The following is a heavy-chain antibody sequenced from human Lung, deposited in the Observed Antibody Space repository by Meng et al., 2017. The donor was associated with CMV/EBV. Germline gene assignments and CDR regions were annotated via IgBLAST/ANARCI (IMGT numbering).Heavy chain of an antibody. Sequence: SCTVSGGSISSSSYYWGWIRQPPGKGLEWIGNIYSSGTTYYNPSLKSRVTISVDTSKNQISLRLTSVTAADTAVYYCSRLWGSSRSPLSDYWGQGTLVTVSS. D-gene: IGHD6-13*01. CDR1: GGSISSSSYY. CDR3: SRLWGSSRSPLSDY. CDR2: IYSSGTT. V-gene: IGHV4-39*01. J-gene: IGHJ4*02.